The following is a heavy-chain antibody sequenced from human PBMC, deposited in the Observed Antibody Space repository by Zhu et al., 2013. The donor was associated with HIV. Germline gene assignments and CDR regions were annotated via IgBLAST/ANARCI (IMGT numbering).Heavy chain of an antibody. Sequence: QVQLVQSGAEVKKPGASVKVSCKASGYTFTGYYMHWVRQAPGQGLEWMGWINPKSGGTNYAQKFQGRVTMTRDTSISTAYMELSRLRSDDTAVYYCASERRWGIAGDGTNYYYGMDVWGQGDHGHRLL. CDR1: GYTFTGYY. D-gene: IGHD6-13*01. V-gene: IGHV1-2*02. CDR2: INPKSGGT. CDR3: ASERRWGIAGDGTNYYYGMDV. J-gene: IGHJ6*02.